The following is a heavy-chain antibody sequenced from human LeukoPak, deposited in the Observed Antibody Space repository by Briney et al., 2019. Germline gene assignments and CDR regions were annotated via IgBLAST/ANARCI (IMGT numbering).Heavy chain of an antibody. J-gene: IGHJ4*02. CDR2: IYYTGST. D-gene: IGHD3-22*01. V-gene: IGHV4-59*08. Sequence: SETLSLTCSVSGGSISSLYWSWIRQPPGKGLEWIRYIYYTGSTNYNPSLKSRVTMFVDMSKNQFSLRLSSVTAADTAVYYCARHKSSGSYPLDYWGQGILVTVSS. CDR1: GGSISSLY. CDR3: ARHKSSGSYPLDY.